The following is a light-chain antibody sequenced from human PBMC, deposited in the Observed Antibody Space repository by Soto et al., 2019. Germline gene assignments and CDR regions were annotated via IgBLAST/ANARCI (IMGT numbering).Light chain of an antibody. CDR3: QQYKNYWT. CDR2: DAS. Sequence: DIQMTQSPSTLSASVGDRVTITCRASQSISSWLAWYQQKPGKAPKLLIYDASNLESGVPSRFSGSGSGTEFTLTISSLQPEDFGIYYCQQYKNYWTFGQGTKVDIK. CDR1: QSISSW. J-gene: IGKJ1*01. V-gene: IGKV1-5*01.